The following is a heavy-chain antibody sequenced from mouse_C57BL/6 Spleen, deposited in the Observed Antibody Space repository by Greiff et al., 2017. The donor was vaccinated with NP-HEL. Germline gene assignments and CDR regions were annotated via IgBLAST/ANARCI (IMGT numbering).Heavy chain of an antibody. CDR2: IDPSDSYT. CDR1: GYTFTSYW. D-gene: IGHD2-5*01. CDR3: ASYSNPLAMDY. V-gene: IGHV1-50*01. J-gene: IGHJ4*01. Sequence: QVQLQQSGAELVKPGASVKLSCKASGYTFTSYWMQWVKQRPGQGLEWIGEIDPSDSYTNYNQKFKGKATLTVDTSSSTAYMQLSSLTSEDSAVYYCASYSNPLAMDYWGQGTSVTVSS.